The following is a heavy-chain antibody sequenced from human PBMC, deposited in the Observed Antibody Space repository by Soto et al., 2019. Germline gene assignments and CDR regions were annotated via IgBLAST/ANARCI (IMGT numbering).Heavy chain of an antibody. J-gene: IGHJ6*02. CDR1: GFTFSSYG. D-gene: IGHD3-10*01. Sequence: QVQLVESGGGVVQPGRSLRLSCAASGFTFSSYGMHWVRQAPGKGLEWVAVIWYDGSNKYYADSVKGRFTISRDNSKNTLYLQMNSLRAEDTAVYYCARNVPETRGSYGMDVWGQGTTVTVSS. CDR2: IWYDGSNK. V-gene: IGHV3-33*01. CDR3: ARNVPETRGSYGMDV.